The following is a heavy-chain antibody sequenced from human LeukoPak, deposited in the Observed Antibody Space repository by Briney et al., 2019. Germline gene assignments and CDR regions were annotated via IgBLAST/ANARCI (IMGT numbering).Heavy chain of an antibody. V-gene: IGHV1-46*01. CDR3: ARDVVVTASLDY. Sequence: GASVKVSCKASGYTFTSYYMHWVRQAPGQGLEWMGIINPSGGSTSYAQKFQGRVTMTRDTSTSTVYMELSSLRSDDTAVYYCARDVVVTASLDYWGQGTLVTVSS. J-gene: IGHJ4*02. CDR1: GYTFTSYY. CDR2: INPSGGST. D-gene: IGHD2-21*02.